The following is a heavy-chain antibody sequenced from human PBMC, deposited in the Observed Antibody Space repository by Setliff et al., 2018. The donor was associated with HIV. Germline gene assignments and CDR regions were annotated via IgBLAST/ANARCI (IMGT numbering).Heavy chain of an antibody. CDR1: GFRFSDYY. V-gene: IGHV3-11*01. CDR3: AREVVPTADYHNFDY. D-gene: IGHD2-2*01. CDR2: ISSSGRTI. J-gene: IGHJ4*02. Sequence: PGGSLRLSCAASGFRFSDYYMNWIRQAPGKGLEWISSISSSGRTIKYADSVKGRFTISRDNAKRSLYLQMNSLRPDDTAVYYCAREVVPTADYHNFDYWGQGTLVTVSS.